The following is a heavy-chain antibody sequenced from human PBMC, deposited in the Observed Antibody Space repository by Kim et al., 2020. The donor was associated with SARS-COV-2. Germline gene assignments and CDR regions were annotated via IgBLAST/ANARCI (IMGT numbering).Heavy chain of an antibody. Sequence: QGRVTITADESTSTAYMELSSLRSEDTAVYYCARDLSGDGSGSYYRGLDYWGQGTLVTVSS. D-gene: IGHD1-26*01. J-gene: IGHJ4*02. V-gene: IGHV1-69*01. CDR3: ARDLSGDGSGSYYRGLDY.